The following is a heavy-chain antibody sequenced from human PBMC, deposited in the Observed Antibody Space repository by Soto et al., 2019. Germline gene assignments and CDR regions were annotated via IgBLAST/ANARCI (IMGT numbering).Heavy chain of an antibody. V-gene: IGHV5-51*01. D-gene: IGHD3-22*01. Sequence: GESLKISCKGSGYSFTSYWIGWVRQMPGKGLEWMGIIYPGDSDTRYSPSFQGQVTISADKSISTAYLQWSSLKASGTAMYYCASTHYYDSSGYYNDWYFDLWGRGTLVTVSS. CDR3: ASTHYYDSSGYYNDWYFDL. CDR2: IYPGDSDT. J-gene: IGHJ2*01. CDR1: GYSFTSYW.